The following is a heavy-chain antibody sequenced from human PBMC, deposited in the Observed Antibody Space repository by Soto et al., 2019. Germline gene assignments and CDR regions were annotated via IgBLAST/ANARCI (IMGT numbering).Heavy chain of an antibody. CDR3: ARGGRYCSGGSGYSQGSEYYGMDV. CDR1: GYTFTGYY. J-gene: IGHJ6*02. CDR2: INPNSGGT. Sequence: ASVKVSCKASGYTFTGYYMHWVLQAPGQGLEWMGWINPNSGGTNYAQKFQGWATMTRDTSISTAYMELSRLRSDDTAVYYCARGGRYCSGGSGYSQGSEYYGMDVWGQGTTVTVSS. D-gene: IGHD2-15*01. V-gene: IGHV1-2*04.